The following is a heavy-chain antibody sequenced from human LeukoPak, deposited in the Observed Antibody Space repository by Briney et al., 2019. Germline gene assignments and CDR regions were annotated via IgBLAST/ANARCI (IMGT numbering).Heavy chain of an antibody. J-gene: IGHJ4*02. Sequence: SETLSLSCTVSGGSICCYYWSWIRQPAGKGLEWIGRIYGDGSTDYSPSLKSRITMSVDTSKNQFSLKLRSVTAADTAVYYCARGGCVGHWGRGTLVTVSS. D-gene: IGHD5/OR15-5a*01. CDR2: IYGDGST. CDR3: ARGGCVGH. CDR1: GGSICCYY. V-gene: IGHV4-4*07.